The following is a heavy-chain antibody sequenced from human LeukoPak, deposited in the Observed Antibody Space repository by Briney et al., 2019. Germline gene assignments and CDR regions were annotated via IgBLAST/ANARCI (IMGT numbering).Heavy chain of an antibody. V-gene: IGHV4-61*02. CDR3: AREGAAVSFDI. CDR2: IYASGST. CDR1: GGSISSGSYY. D-gene: IGHD6-25*01. J-gene: IGHJ3*02. Sequence: SQTLSLTCTVSGGSISSGSYYWSWIRQPAGKGLEWIGRIYASGSTNYNPSLKSRVTISVDTSKNQFSLKLSSVTAADTAVYYCAREGAAVSFDIWGQGTMVTVSS.